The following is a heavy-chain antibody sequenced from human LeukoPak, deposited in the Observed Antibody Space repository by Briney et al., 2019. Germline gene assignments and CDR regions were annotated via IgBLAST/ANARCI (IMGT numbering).Heavy chain of an antibody. CDR3: ARDPRFGRARAFDI. D-gene: IGHD3-3*01. V-gene: IGHV4-30-4*08. J-gene: IGHJ3*02. CDR1: GGSISSYY. CDR2: IYYSGST. Sequence: SETLSLTCTVSGGSISSYYWNWIRQPPGKGLEWIGYIYYSGSTYYNPSLKSRVTISVDTSKNQFSLKLSSVTAADTAVYYCARDPRFGRARAFDIWGQGTMVTVSS.